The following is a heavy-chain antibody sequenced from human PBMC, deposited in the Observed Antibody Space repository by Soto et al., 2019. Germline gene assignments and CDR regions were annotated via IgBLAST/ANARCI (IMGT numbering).Heavy chain of an antibody. J-gene: IGHJ6*04. CDR3: AKDGGHGARTHICGMDV. D-gene: IGHD1-1*01. CDR1: GYPFTKFG. Sequence: QPQLVQSGVELKKPGASVRVSCKASGYPFTKFGINWVRQAPGQGLEWMGWISGHSGGTKYGPKFRDRLTIVTDTSSKTAYMELRSLKSDDTAVYYCAKDGGHGARTHICGMDVGGQRDHGHRLL. CDR2: ISGHSGGT. V-gene: IGHV1-18*01.